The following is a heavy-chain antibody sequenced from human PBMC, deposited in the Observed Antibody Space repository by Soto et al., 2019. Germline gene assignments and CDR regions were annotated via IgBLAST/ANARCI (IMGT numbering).Heavy chain of an antibody. Sequence: QITLNESGPPLVKPTQTLTLTCTFSVFSLSTTGVGVGWIRQPPGKALEWLALIWWDNDKRYSPFQESRLTIAKDASNNQVVLTMTNMDPVVTVTYYCARSKRLAFDYWGQGILVTVSS. J-gene: IGHJ4*02. V-gene: IGHV2-5*02. CDR2: IWWDNDK. CDR1: VFSLSTTGVG. CDR3: ARSKRLAFDY.